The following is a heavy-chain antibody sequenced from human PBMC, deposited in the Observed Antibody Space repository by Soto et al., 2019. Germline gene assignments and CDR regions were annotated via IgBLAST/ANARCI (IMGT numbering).Heavy chain of an antibody. CDR1: GYTFTSYG. CDR3: ARGRYGDY. CDR2: ISADNGNT. J-gene: IGHJ4*02. Sequence: QVHLVQSGAEVKKPGALVKVSCKASGYTFTSYGITWVRQAPGQGLEWMGWISADNGNTDYAQKLQGRVIVTRDTSTSTAYMELRSLRSDDTAVYYCARGRYGDYWGQGALVTVSS. D-gene: IGHD1-1*01. V-gene: IGHV1-18*01.